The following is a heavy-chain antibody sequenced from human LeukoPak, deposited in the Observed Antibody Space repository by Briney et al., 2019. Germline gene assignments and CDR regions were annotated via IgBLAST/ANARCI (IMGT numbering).Heavy chain of an antibody. D-gene: IGHD3-22*01. V-gene: IGHV4-39*07. CDR3: ARGSRGISEYYYDSSGYLPFDY. CDR2: IYYSGST. J-gene: IGHJ4*02. Sequence: SETLSLTCTVSGGSISSSSYYWGWIRQPPGKGLEWIGSIYYSGSTYYNPSLKSRVTISVDTSKNQFSLKLSSVTAADTAVYYCARGSRGISEYYYDSSGYLPFDYWGQGTLVTVSS. CDR1: GGSISSSSYY.